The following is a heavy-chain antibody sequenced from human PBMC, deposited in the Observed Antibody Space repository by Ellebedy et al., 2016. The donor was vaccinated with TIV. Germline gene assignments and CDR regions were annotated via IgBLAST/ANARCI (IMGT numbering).Heavy chain of an antibody. CDR2: ISDSGGNT. J-gene: IGHJ4*02. V-gene: IGHV3-23*01. D-gene: IGHD4-23*01. CDR1: GFTFSSYA. Sequence: GESLKISCVASGFTFSSYAMCWVRQAPGKGLEWVSTISDSGGNTHFPDSVKGRFTISRDNSRNTVYLQMNNLRAEDTAVYYCARDAAESGGKFDYWGQGALVTVSS. CDR3: ARDAAESGGKFDY.